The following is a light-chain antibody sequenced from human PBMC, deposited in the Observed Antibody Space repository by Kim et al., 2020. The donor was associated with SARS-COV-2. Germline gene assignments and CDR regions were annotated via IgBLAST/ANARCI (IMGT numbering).Light chain of an antibody. CDR2: NVI. J-gene: IGLJ2*01. CDR3: SSYKNTGTPVV. Sequence: QSALTQPASVSGSPGQSITISCTGTSSDVGGYNYVSWYQHHPGKTPKVIIYNVIKRPSGVSARFSGSKSGNTASLTISGLQAEDEADYYCSSYKNTGTPVVFGGGTQLTVL. V-gene: IGLV2-14*03. CDR1: SSDVGGYNY.